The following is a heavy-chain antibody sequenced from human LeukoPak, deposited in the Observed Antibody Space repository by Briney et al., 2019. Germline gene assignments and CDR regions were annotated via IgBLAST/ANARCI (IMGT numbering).Heavy chain of an antibody. CDR3: ARENYDILTGRLYYFDY. J-gene: IGHJ4*02. Sequence: PSETLSLTCTVSGGSISSYYWSWIRQPPGKGLEWIGYIYYSGSTNYNPSLKSRVTISVDTSKNQFSLKLSSVTAADTAVYYCARENYDILTGRLYYFDYWGQGTLVTVSS. CDR1: GGSISSYY. V-gene: IGHV4-59*01. CDR2: IYYSGST. D-gene: IGHD3-9*01.